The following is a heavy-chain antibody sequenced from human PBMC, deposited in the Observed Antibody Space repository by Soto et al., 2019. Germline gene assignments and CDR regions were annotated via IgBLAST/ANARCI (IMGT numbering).Heavy chain of an antibody. Sequence: EVQLLESGGALVQPGGSLRLSCAASGFTFRIYDMIWFRQAPGKGLEWVSIISGSGVSTDYADSVKGRFTISRDNAKKTLYLQMKSLRAEDTAVYYCAKGRNYYFDYWGQGTLVTVSS. CDR3: AKGRNYYFDY. D-gene: IGHD1-7*01. J-gene: IGHJ4*02. CDR2: ISGSGVST. CDR1: GFTFRIYD. V-gene: IGHV3-23*01.